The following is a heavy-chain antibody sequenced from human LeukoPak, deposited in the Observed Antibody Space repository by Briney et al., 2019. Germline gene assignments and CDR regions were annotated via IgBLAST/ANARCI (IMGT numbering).Heavy chain of an antibody. CDR3: AREYEHQLAYDAFDI. J-gene: IGHJ3*02. D-gene: IGHD6-13*01. Sequence: SHTLSLTCAISGDSVSSNNAAWNWIRQSPSRGLKWLVSPYYRSKWYNDYAVSVKSRITIDTDTSKNQFSLQLNSVTPEDTAVYYCAREYEHQLAYDAFDIWGQGTMVTVSS. V-gene: IGHV6-1*01. CDR2: PYYRSKWYN. CDR1: GDSVSSNNAA.